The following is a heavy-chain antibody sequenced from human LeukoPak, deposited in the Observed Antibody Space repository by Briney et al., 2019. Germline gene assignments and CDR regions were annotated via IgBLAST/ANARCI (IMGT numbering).Heavy chain of an antibody. Sequence: SETLSLTCTVSGVSVSSGNYYWSWIRQSPGKGLEWIGYVYKSGGTNYNPSLKGRVTISVDTSKNQFSLKLSSVTTADTAVYYCARISLTMRDAFDIWGQGTTVTVST. J-gene: IGHJ3*02. CDR1: GVSVSSGNYY. CDR2: VYKSGGT. D-gene: IGHD4/OR15-4a*01. CDR3: ARISLTMRDAFDI. V-gene: IGHV4-61*01.